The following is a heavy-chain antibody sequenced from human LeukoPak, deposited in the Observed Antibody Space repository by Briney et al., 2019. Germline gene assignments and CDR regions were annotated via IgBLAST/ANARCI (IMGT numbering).Heavy chain of an antibody. CDR2: IYYSGST. CDR1: GGSISSGGYY. D-gene: IGHD4-17*01. V-gene: IGHV4-31*03. Sequence: SETLSLTCTVSGGSISSGGYYWSWIRQHPGKGLEWIGYIYYSGSTYYNPSLKSRVTISVDTSKNQFSLKLSSVTAADTAVYYCTREPTYDYGDYEGAFETWGQGTMVTVSS. J-gene: IGHJ3*02. CDR3: TREPTYDYGDYEGAFET.